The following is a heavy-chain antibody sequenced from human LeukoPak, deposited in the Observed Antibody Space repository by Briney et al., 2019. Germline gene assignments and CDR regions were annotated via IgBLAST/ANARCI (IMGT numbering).Heavy chain of an antibody. J-gene: IGHJ4*02. D-gene: IGHD2-21*02. CDR3: VKNYIVVVTAYDY. CDR1: GGSLSSSNYY. V-gene: IGHV4-39*01. CDR2: IYSTGLT. Sequence: SETLSLTCTVSGGSLSSSNYYWAWIRQPPGKDLEWIGSIYSTGLTYYNPSLKSRVIVSVDTSNKQFSLRLTSVTAADTAVYYCVKNYIVVVTAYDYWGQGTLVAVSS.